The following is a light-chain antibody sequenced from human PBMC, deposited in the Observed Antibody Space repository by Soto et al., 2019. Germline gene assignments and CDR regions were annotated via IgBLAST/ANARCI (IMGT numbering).Light chain of an antibody. J-gene: IGLJ1*01. V-gene: IGLV2-14*01. CDR1: IGDIGSYNR. CDR2: EVT. Sequence: QAPGTQPACVSGSPGQSVTISCTGTIGDIGSYNRVSWYQQHPGKAPKLIIYEVTDRPSGVSNRFSGSKSGNTASLTISGLQAEEEAEYYCSSYTNINTRASVFGTGTKVTVL. CDR3: SSYTNINTRASV.